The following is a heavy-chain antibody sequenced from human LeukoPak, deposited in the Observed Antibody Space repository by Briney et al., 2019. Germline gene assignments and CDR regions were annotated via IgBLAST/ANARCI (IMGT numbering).Heavy chain of an antibody. V-gene: IGHV4-39*01. Sequence: SETLSLTCTVSGGSISSSSYYWGWIRQPPGKGLEWIGSIYYSGSTYYNPSLKSRVTISVDTSKNQFSLKLTSVTAADTAVYYCARRRGVAGTIDYWGQGTLVTVSS. CDR1: GGSISSSSYY. D-gene: IGHD6-19*01. CDR2: IYYSGST. CDR3: ARRRGVAGTIDY. J-gene: IGHJ4*02.